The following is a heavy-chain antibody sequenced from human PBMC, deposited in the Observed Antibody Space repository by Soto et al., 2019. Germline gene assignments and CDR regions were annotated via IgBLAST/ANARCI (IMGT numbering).Heavy chain of an antibody. CDR3: ARIPVGYSYGSDAFDI. J-gene: IGHJ3*02. V-gene: IGHV3-48*03. Sequence: EVQLVESGGGLVQPGGSLRLSCEVSGFIFSSYEMNWVRQAPGKGLEWVSYISSSGSTIYYADSVKGRFTISRDNAKNSLYLQMNSLRAEDTAVYYCARIPVGYSYGSDAFDIWGQGTMVTVSS. CDR2: ISSSGSTI. CDR1: GFIFSSYE. D-gene: IGHD5-18*01.